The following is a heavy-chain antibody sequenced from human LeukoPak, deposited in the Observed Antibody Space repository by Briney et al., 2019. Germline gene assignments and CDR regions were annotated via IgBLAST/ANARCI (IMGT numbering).Heavy chain of an antibody. CDR1: GGSISSYY. CDR3: ARAPRYCSGGTCYSGTFDY. J-gene: IGHJ4*02. D-gene: IGHD2-15*01. CDR2: IYTSGST. Sequence: PSGTLSLTCTVSGGSISSYYWNWIRQPAGKGLEWIGRIYTSGSTNYNPSLKSRVTMSVDTSKNQFSLKLSSVTAADTAVYFCARAPRYCSGGTCYSGTFDYWGQGTLVTVSS. V-gene: IGHV4-4*07.